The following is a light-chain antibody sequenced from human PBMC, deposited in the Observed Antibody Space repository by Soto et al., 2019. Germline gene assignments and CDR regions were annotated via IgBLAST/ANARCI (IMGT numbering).Light chain of an antibody. CDR2: DAS. CDR1: QDISNY. J-gene: IGKJ5*01. CDR3: QQYDNPTIT. Sequence: DIQMTQSPSSLSASVGDRVTITCQASQDISNYLNWYQQKPGKAPKLLIYDASNLETGVPSRFSGSGSGTDFTFTISSLKPEDIATYYCQQYDNPTITFGQGTRLEIK. V-gene: IGKV1-33*01.